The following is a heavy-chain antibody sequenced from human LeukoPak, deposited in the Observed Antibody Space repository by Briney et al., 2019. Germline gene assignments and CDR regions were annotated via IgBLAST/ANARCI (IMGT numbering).Heavy chain of an antibody. CDR2: ITGSGKNT. D-gene: IGHD6-13*01. J-gene: IGHJ6*04. CDR3: AKAASSSWPSYKYGMDV. Sequence: GGSLRLSCAASGFIFSSYAMSWVRQAPGKGLEWVSVITGSGKNTYYADSVKGRFTISKDNSKNTVYLQMNDLRVDDTAVYYCAKAASSSWPSYKYGMDVWGKGTTVTVSS. CDR1: GFIFSSYA. V-gene: IGHV3-23*01.